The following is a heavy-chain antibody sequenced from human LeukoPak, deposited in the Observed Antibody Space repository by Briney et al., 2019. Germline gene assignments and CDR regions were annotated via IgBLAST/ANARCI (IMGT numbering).Heavy chain of an antibody. CDR3: AKALSLYYGGAGVFDY. J-gene: IGHJ4*02. CDR2: ISYDGSNK. V-gene: IGHV3-30*18. CDR1: GFTFSSYG. D-gene: IGHD3-16*01. Sequence: GGSLRLSCAASGFTFSSYGMHWVRQVPGKGLEWVAVISYDGSNKYYADSVKGRFTISRDNSKNTLYLQMNSLRAEDTAVYYCAKALSLYYGGAGVFDYWGQGTLVTVSS.